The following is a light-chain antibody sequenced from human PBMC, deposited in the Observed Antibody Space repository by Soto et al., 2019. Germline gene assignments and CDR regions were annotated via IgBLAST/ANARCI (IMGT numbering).Light chain of an antibody. CDR1: QSVSSSY. CDR3: QQYGASPYT. V-gene: IGKV3-20*01. CDR2: GAS. J-gene: IGKJ2*01. Sequence: EIVLTQSPGTLSLSPGERATLSCRASQSVSSSYLAWYQQKPGQAPRLLIYGASSRATGIPDRFSGSGSGTDFNLTIRRLEPEDFAVYYCQQYGASPYTFGQGTKLETK.